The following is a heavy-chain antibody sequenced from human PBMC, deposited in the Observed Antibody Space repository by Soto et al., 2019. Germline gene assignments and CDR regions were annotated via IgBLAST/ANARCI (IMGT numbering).Heavy chain of an antibody. CDR2: INHSGST. Sequence: SETLSLTCAVYGGSFSGYYWSWIRQPPGKGLEWIGEINHSGSTNYNPSLKSRVTISVDTSKNQFSLKLSSVTAADTAVYYCERGRTGPYYYGSGSRYYGMDVWGQGTTVTGSS. CDR3: ERGRTGPYYYGSGSRYYGMDV. D-gene: IGHD3-10*01. CDR1: GGSFSGYY. J-gene: IGHJ6*02. V-gene: IGHV4-34*01.